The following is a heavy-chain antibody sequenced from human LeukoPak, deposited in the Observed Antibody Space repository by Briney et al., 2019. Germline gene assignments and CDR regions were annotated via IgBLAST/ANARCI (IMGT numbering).Heavy chain of an antibody. CDR3: AWEVRGAHPRQFDY. J-gene: IGHJ4*02. D-gene: IGHD3-10*01. CDR2: ISYDGSNK. CDR1: GFTFSSYA. Sequence: PGGSRRLSCAASGFTFSSYAMHWVRQAPGKGLEWVAVISYDGSNKYYADSVKGRFTISRDNSKNTLYLQMNSLRAEDTAVYYCAWEVRGAHPRQFDYWGQGTLVTVSS. V-gene: IGHV3-30*04.